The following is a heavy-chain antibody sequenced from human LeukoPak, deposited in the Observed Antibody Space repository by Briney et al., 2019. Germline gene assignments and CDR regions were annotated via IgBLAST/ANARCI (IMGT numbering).Heavy chain of an antibody. V-gene: IGHV1-2*02. CDR1: GYTFTAYY. CDR2: INPNSGDI. J-gene: IGHJ4*02. D-gene: IGHD2-2*01. Sequence: ASVKVSCRASGYTFTAYYMHWVRQAPGQGLEWMGWINPNSGDIKYAQKLQGRVTMTRDTSISSAYMDLSSLTSDDTAVYFCTRGLKTANGETMPFEYWGQGNLVTVSS. CDR3: TRGLKTANGETMPFEY.